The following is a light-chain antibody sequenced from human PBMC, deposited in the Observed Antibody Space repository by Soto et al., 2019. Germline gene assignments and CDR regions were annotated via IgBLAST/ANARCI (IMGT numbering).Light chain of an antibody. J-gene: IGKJ1*01. CDR2: KAS. Sequence: DIRMTQSPSTLSASVGDRVTIPCRASQSISICLAWYQQKPGKAPKLLIYKASILQTGVPARFSGIGCGTDFTLTIIILQPDDFAYDYCQNYNTYPCTFGYGTNVQIK. CDR3: QNYNTYPCT. CDR1: QSISIC. V-gene: IGKV1-5*03.